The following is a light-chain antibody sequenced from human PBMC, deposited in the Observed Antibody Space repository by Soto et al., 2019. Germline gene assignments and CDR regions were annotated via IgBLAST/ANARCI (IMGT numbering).Light chain of an antibody. Sequence: EIVMTQSPATLSVSPGERATLSCRASQSVGRNLAWYQQKPGQALRLLIYGASTRATGIPARFSGSGSGTEFTRTISSLQSEDFAIYSCQQYNHWPPLTFGGGTKVEIK. J-gene: IGKJ4*01. CDR1: QSVGRN. V-gene: IGKV3-15*01. CDR3: QQYNHWPPLT. CDR2: GAS.